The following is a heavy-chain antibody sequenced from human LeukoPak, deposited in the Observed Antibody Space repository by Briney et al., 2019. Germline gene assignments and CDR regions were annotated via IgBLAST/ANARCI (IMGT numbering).Heavy chain of an antibody. J-gene: IGHJ4*02. V-gene: IGHV3-72*01. D-gene: IGHD2-21*02. CDR3: ARDTGGKGVVVTAILTN. CDR2: TRNKANSYTT. Sequence: GGSLRLSCAASGFTFSDHYMDWVRQAPGKGLEWVGRTRNKANSYTTEYAASVKGRFTISRDDSKNSLYLQMNSLKTEDTAVYYCARDTGGKGVVVTAILTNWGQGTLVTVSS. CDR1: GFTFSDHY.